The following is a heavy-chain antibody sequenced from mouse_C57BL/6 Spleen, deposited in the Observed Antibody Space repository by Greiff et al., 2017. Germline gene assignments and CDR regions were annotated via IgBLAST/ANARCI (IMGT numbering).Heavy chain of an antibody. J-gene: IGHJ4*01. CDR2: ISYDGSN. CDR1: GYSITSGYY. V-gene: IGHV3-6*01. CDR3: ARDGDYYAMDY. Sequence: QQSGPGLVKPSQSLSLTCSVTGYSITSGYYWNWIRQFPGNKLEWMGYISYDGSNNYNPSLKNRISITRDTSKNQFFLKLNSVTTEDTATYYCARDGDYYAMDYWGQGTSVTVSS.